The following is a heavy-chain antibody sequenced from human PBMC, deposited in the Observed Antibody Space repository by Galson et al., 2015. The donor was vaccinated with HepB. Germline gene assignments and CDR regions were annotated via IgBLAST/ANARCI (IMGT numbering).Heavy chain of an antibody. V-gene: IGHV1-69*13. D-gene: IGHD3-3*01. CDR3: ARGASPPYYDFWSGYSPYYYYYMDV. CDR2: IIPIFGTA. Sequence: SVKVSCKASGGTFSSYAISWVRQAPGQGLEWMGGIIPIFGTANYAQKFQGRVTITADESTSTAYMELSSLRSEDTAVYYCARGASPPYYDFWSGYSPYYYYYMDVWGKGTTVTVSS. CDR1: GGTFSSYA. J-gene: IGHJ6*03.